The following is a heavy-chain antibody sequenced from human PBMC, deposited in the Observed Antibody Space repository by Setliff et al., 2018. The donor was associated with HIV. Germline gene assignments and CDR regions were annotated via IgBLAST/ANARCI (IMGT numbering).Heavy chain of an antibody. Sequence: PSETLSLTCTVSGGSMSSFYWSWIRQPPGKGLEWIGRVYISGSTNYNPSLESRVTMSLDNSKNQFSLKLSSVTAADTAVYYCARDRGTITMTVFDLWGRGTLVTVS. CDR3: ARDRGTITMTVFDL. CDR1: GGSMSSFY. J-gene: IGHJ2*01. V-gene: IGHV4-4*07. D-gene: IGHD3-22*01. CDR2: VYISGST.